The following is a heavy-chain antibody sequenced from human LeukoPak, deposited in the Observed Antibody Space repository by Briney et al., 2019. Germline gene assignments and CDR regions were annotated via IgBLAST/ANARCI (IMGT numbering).Heavy chain of an antibody. CDR2: SYYSGST. J-gene: IGHJ5*02. V-gene: IGHV4-39*07. CDR3: ARDHGGTVTYNWFDP. D-gene: IGHD4-17*01. CDR1: AVSISSSSYY. Sequence: SETLSLTCTVSAVSISSSSYYWGWPRQPPGKGLKWIGSSYYSGSTNYNPSLMTRVTISVETSKNQCSRKLSSVTAADTAVYYCARDHGGTVTYNWFDPWGQRTRVTVSS.